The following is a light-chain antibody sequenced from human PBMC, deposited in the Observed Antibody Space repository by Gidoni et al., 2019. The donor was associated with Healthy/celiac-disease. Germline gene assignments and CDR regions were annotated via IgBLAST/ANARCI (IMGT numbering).Light chain of an antibody. J-gene: IGLJ3*02. Sequence: SVLTPPPSVSGAPGQRVPISCTGSSSNIGAGYDVHWYQQLPGTAPKLLIYGNSKRPSGVPDRFSGSKSGTSASLAITGLQAEDEADYYCQSYDSSLSGSVFGGGTKLTVL. CDR3: QSYDSSLSGSV. CDR2: GNS. CDR1: SSNIGAGYD. V-gene: IGLV1-40*01.